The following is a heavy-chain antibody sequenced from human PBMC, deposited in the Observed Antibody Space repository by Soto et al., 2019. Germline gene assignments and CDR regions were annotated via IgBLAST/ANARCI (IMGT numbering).Heavy chain of an antibody. CDR2: MNPNSGNT. CDR3: ARSFGIAAAGQFDY. D-gene: IGHD6-13*01. Sequence: ASVNVSCKASGYTFTSYDINWVRQATGQGLEWMGWMNPNSGNTGYAQKFQGRVTMTRNTSISTAYMELSSLRSEDTAVYYCARSFGIAAAGQFDYWGQGTLVTVSS. J-gene: IGHJ4*02. CDR1: GYTFTSYD. V-gene: IGHV1-8*01.